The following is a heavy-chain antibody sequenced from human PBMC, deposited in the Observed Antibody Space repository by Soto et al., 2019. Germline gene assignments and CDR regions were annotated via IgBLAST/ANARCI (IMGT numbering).Heavy chain of an antibody. Sequence: SETLSLTCSVSGASTSSSSYYWGWIRQPPGKGLEWIGNINYSGSTNYNPSLKSRVTISVDTSKNQFSLKLSSVTAADTAVYYCARHLGYDSSGYYRNWFDPWGQGTLVTVSS. J-gene: IGHJ5*02. D-gene: IGHD3-22*01. V-gene: IGHV4-39*01. CDR1: GASTSSSSYY. CDR2: INYSGST. CDR3: ARHLGYDSSGYYRNWFDP.